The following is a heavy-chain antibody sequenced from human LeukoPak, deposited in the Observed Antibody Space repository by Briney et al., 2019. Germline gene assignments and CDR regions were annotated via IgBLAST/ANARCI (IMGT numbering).Heavy chain of an antibody. CDR2: IYSGGST. D-gene: IGHD3-22*01. CDR3: ARAAYDSSGYLTL. V-gene: IGHV3-53*01. Sequence: GGSLRLSCAASGFTFSSNYMSWVRQAPGKGLEWVSVIYSGGSTYYADSVKGRFTISRDNSKNTLYPQMNSLRAEDTAVYYCARAAYDSSGYLTLWGQGTLVTVSS. CDR1: GFTFSSNY. J-gene: IGHJ4*02.